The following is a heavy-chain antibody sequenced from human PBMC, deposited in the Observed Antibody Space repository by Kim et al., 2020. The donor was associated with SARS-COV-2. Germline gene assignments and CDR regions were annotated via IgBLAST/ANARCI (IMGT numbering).Heavy chain of an antibody. V-gene: IGHV1-69*04. CDR3: ARASFFYYSSGYLFDY. D-gene: IGHD3-22*01. Sequence: SVKVSCKASGGTFSSYAINWVRQAPGQGLEWMGRIIPILGITNYAQKFQGRVTITADKSTSTAYMELSSLRSEDTAVYYCARASFFYYSSGYLFDYWGQ. CDR1: GGTFSSYA. CDR2: IIPILGIT. J-gene: IGHJ4*02.